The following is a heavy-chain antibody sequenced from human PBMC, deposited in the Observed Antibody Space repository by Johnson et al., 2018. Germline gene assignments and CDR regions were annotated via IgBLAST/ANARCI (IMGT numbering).Heavy chain of an antibody. Sequence: VQLQEPGGGLVQPGGSLRLSCAASGITVSTNYMTWVRQAPGKGLEWVSVIYSGGNTYYADSVKGRFTVSRDNPKNTLALQMNTLRAEDTAVYYSRFVVIDAFDIWGQGTMVTVFS. J-gene: IGHJ3*02. CDR2: IYSGGNT. CDR1: GITVSTNY. CDR3: RFVVIDAFDI. V-gene: IGHV3-66*02. D-gene: IGHD3-22*01.